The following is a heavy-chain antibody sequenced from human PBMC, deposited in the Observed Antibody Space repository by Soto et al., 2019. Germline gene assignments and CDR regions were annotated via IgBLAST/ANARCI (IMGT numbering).Heavy chain of an antibody. CDR1: GGTFSSYA. CDR3: ARRGSWSVDTAMAWTG. Sequence: QVQLVQSGAEVKKPGSSVKVSCKASGGTFSSYAISWVRQAPGQGLEWMGGIIPIFGTANYEQKFQGRVTITADESTSTAYMELSRLRSEDTAVYYCARRGSWSVDTAMAWTGWGQGTLVTVSS. J-gene: IGHJ4*02. CDR2: IIPIFGTA. D-gene: IGHD5-18*01. V-gene: IGHV1-69*01.